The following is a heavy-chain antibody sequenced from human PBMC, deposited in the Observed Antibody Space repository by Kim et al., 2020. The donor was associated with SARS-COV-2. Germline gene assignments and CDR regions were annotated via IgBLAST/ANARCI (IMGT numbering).Heavy chain of an antibody. V-gene: IGHV3-74*01. CDR2: VNSDGSST. CDR1: GFTFSSYW. D-gene: IGHD3-16*01. CDR3: ASLSTGYVWDKFDY. J-gene: IGHJ4*02. Sequence: GGSLRLSCVASGFTFSSYWMHWVRQAPGKGLVWVSRVNSDGSSTSYADSVKGRFTISRHNAGNRMYLQMNSLRAEDKAVSYCASLSTGYVWDKFDYWGQGTLVTVSS.